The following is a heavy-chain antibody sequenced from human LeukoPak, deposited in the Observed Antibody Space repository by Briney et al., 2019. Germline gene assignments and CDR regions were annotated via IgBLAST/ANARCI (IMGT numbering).Heavy chain of an antibody. CDR2: ISDSGGKA. D-gene: IGHD6-19*01. V-gene: IGHV3-23*01. Sequence: GGSLRLSCAASGVTFSNYAMSWVRQAPGKGLGWVSGISDSGGKADYADSVKGRFTIPRDNSKNTLYLQMNSLRAEDTAFYYCAKRGSGRYFDYWGQGTLVTVSS. CDR3: AKRGSGRYFDY. J-gene: IGHJ4*02. CDR1: GVTFSNYA.